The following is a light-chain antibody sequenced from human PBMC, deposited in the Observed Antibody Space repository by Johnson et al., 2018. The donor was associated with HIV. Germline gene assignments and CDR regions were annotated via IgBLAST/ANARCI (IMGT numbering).Light chain of an antibody. J-gene: IGLJ1*01. V-gene: IGLV1-51*01. CDR1: SSNIGNNY. CDR3: AAWDDSLNGLV. CDR2: DNN. Sequence: QSALTQPPSVSAAPGQKVTISCSGSSSNIGNNYVSWYQQIPGTAPKLLIYDNNKRPSGIPDRLSGSKSGTSASLAISGLQSEDEADYYCAAWDDSLNGLVFGTGTKVTVL.